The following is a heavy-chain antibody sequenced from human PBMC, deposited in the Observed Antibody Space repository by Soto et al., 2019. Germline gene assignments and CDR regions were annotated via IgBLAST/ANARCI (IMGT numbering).Heavy chain of an antibody. V-gene: IGHV1-2*04. J-gene: IGHJ3*02. CDR2: INPNSGGT. D-gene: IGHD6-6*01. CDR1: GYTFTGYY. CDR3: ARDRGYSSSSGAFDI. Sequence: ASVKVSCKASGYTFTGYYMHWVRQAPGQGLEWMGWINPNSGGTNYAQKFQGWVTMTRDTSISTAYMELSRLRSDGTAVYYCARDRGYSSSSGAFDIWGQGTMVT.